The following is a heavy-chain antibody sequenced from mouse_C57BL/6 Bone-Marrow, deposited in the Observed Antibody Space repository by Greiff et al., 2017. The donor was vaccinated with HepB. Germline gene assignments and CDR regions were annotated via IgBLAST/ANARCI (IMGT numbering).Heavy chain of an antibody. J-gene: IGHJ4*01. D-gene: IGHD2-1*01. V-gene: IGHV1-81*01. CDR2: IYPRSGNT. CDR1: GYTFTSYG. Sequence: QVHVKQSGAELARPGASVKLSCKASGYTFTSYGISWVKQRTGQGLEWIGEIYPRSGNTYYNEKFKGKATLTADKSSSTAYMELRSLTSEDSAVYFCAREGNYPMDYWGQGTSVTVSS. CDR3: AREGNYPMDY.